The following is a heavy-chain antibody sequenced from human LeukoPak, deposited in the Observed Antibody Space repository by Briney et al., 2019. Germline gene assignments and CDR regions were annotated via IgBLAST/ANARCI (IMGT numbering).Heavy chain of an antibody. V-gene: IGHV3-53*01. J-gene: IGHJ3*02. D-gene: IGHD1-26*01. CDR3: ARDQVVGAPGAFDI. CDR1: GFTVSNTY. Sequence: QPGGSLRLSCAASGFTVSNTYMSWVRQAPGKGLEWVSVIYSGGSTYNADSVKGRFTISRDNSKNTLYLQMNSLRAEDTAVYYCARDQVVGAPGAFDIWGQGTMVTVSS. CDR2: IYSGGST.